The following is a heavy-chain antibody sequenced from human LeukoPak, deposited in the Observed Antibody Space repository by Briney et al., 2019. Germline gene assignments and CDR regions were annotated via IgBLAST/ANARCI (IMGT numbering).Heavy chain of an antibody. CDR2: IYHSGSA. V-gene: IGHV4-4*02. D-gene: IGHD1-26*01. CDR3: ARVSSGSYYFDY. Sequence: SETLSLTCAVSGGSISSSNRWSWVRQPPGKGLEWIGEIYHSGSANYNPSLKSRVTISVDKSKNQFSLKLTSVTAADTAVYYCARVSSGSYYFDYWGQGTLVTVSS. CDR1: GGSISSSNR. J-gene: IGHJ4*02.